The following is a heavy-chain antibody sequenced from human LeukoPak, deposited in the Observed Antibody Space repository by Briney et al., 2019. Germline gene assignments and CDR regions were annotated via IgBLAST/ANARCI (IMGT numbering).Heavy chain of an antibody. CDR1: GGSFSGYY. CDR3: ARDVLNDAFDI. J-gene: IGHJ3*02. D-gene: IGHD3-10*01. V-gene: IGHV4-59*01. CDR2: IYYSGST. Sequence: SSETLSLTCAVYGGSFSGYYWSWIRQPPGKGLEWIGYIYYSGSTNYNPSLKSRVTISVDTSKNQFSLKLSSVTAADTAVYYCARDVLNDAFDIWGQGTMVTVSS.